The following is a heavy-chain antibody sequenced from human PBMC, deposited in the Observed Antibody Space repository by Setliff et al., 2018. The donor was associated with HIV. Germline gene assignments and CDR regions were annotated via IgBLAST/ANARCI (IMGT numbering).Heavy chain of an antibody. V-gene: IGHV3-7*01. Sequence: GGSLRLSCAASGFSFSSYWMSWVRQAPGKGLEWVASIKEDGSEKYYVDSVKGRFTISRDNAKNSLFLQVNSLRAEDTAVYYCARVVATSDYWGQGTLVTVSS. CDR3: ARVVATSDY. CDR2: IKEDGSEK. J-gene: IGHJ4*02. D-gene: IGHD5-12*01. CDR1: GFSFSSYW.